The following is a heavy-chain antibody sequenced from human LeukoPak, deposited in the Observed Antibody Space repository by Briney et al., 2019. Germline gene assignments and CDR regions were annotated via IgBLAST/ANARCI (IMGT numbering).Heavy chain of an antibody. Sequence: GASVKVSCKASGYTFTSYGISWVRQAPGQGLEWMGWISAYNGNTNYAQKLQGRVTMTTDTSTSTAYMELRRLRSDDTAVYYCARGRIVLAAADAFDYWGQGTLVTVSS. J-gene: IGHJ4*02. CDR3: ARGRIVLAAADAFDY. CDR1: GYTFTSYG. V-gene: IGHV1-18*01. CDR2: ISAYNGNT. D-gene: IGHD6-13*01.